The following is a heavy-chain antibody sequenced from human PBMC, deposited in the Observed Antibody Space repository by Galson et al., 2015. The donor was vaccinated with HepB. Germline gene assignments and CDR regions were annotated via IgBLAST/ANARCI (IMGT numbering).Heavy chain of an antibody. D-gene: IGHD6-19*01. Sequence: SVKVSCKVSGYTLTELSMHWVRQAPGKGLEWMGGFDPEDGETIYAQKFQGRVTMTEDTSTDTAYMELSSLRSEDTAVYYCATSDLSDSSGWYYFDYWGQGTLVTVSS. CDR1: GYTLTELS. V-gene: IGHV1-24*01. CDR2: FDPEDGET. J-gene: IGHJ4*02. CDR3: ATSDLSDSSGWYYFDY.